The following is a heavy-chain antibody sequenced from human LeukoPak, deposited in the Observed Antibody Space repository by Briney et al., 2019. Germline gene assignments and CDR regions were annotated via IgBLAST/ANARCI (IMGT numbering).Heavy chain of an antibody. D-gene: IGHD2-2*01. Sequence: PSETLSLTCTVSGGSITSFFWTWIRQPAGKRPEWIGHIHTRGSTKYNPSLKSRLTMSVDTSKSQVSLKMRSVTAADTAVYYCARGDALFDPWGQGTLVTVSS. J-gene: IGHJ5*02. CDR2: IHTRGST. V-gene: IGHV4-4*07. CDR1: GGSITSFF. CDR3: ARGDALFDP.